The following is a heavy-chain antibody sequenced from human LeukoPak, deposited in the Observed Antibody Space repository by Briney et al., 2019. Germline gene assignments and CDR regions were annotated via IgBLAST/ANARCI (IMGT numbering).Heavy chain of an antibody. CDR3: ARDSLELLWFFDY. D-gene: IGHD3-10*01. J-gene: IGHJ4*02. Sequence: ASVRVSCKASGYTFTGYYMHWVRQAPGQGLEWLGWINPKSGGTSYAQKFQGRVTLTRDTSISTAYMELNRLRSDDTALYYCARDSLELLWFFDYWGQGTLVTVSS. CDR2: INPKSGGT. V-gene: IGHV1-2*02. CDR1: GYTFTGYY.